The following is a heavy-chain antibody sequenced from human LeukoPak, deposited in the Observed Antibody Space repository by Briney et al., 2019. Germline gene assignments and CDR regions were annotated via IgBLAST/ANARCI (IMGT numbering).Heavy chain of an antibody. CDR3: ARHFGPSIVGLDY. CDR1: GFTFSSYA. Sequence: GGSLRLSCAASGFTFSSYAMHWVRQAPGEGLEYVSAISSNGGSTYYANSVKGRFTISRDNSKNTLHLQMGSLRAEDMAVYYCARHFGPSIVGLDYWGQGTLVTVSS. V-gene: IGHV3-64*01. D-gene: IGHD2-15*01. J-gene: IGHJ4*02. CDR2: ISSNGGST.